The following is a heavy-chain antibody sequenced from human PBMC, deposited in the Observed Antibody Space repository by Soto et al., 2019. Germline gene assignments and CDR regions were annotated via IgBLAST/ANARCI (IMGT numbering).Heavy chain of an antibody. D-gene: IGHD3-3*01. Sequence: SETLSLTCTVSGGSISSYYWSWIRQPPGKGLEWIGYIYYSGSTNYNPSLKSRVTISVDTSKNQFSLKLSSVTAADTAVYYCARGGLSDFWSGYYKYNWFDPWGQGTLVTVSS. CDR2: IYYSGST. J-gene: IGHJ5*02. V-gene: IGHV4-59*01. CDR3: ARGGLSDFWSGYYKYNWFDP. CDR1: GGSISSYY.